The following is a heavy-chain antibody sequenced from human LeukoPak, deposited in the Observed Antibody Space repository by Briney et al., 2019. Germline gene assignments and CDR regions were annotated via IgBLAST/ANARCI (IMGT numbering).Heavy chain of an antibody. D-gene: IGHD5-24*01. CDR3: ARGGYRARNFDY. Sequence: PGGSLRLSCAASGFTFSDHFIDWVRQAPGKGLEWVGRTKNKANSYISEYAASVKGRFTISRDDSKNSLYLQMNSLNTVDTAVYYCARGGYRARNFDYWGQGTLVTVSS. V-gene: IGHV3-72*01. J-gene: IGHJ4*02. CDR2: TKNKANSYIS. CDR1: GFTFSDHF.